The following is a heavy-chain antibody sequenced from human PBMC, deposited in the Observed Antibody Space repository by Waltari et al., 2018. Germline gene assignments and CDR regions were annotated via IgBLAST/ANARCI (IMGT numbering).Heavy chain of an antibody. D-gene: IGHD6-13*01. V-gene: IGHV3-53*01. J-gene: IGHJ4*02. CDR2: IYSGGST. CDR3: ARGGSSSWYRFDY. Sequence: EVQLVESGGGLIQPGGSLRLSCAASGFTVSSNYMSWVRQAPGKGLEWVSVIYSGGSTYYADSGEGRFTISRDNSKNTLFLQTNSLRAEDTAVYYCARGGSSSWYRFDYWGQGTLVTVSS. CDR1: GFTVSSNY.